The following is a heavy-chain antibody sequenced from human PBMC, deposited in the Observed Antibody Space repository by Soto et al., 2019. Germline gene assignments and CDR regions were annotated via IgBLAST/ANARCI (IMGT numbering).Heavy chain of an antibody. CDR3: ATSGPVTRPILF. Sequence: GGSVRLSCAASGFTFSSYAMSWVRQAPGKGLEWVSEISGSGNSTNYADSVKGRFTFSRDNSKNTLYLQMNSLRAEDTAVYYCATSGPVTRPILFRGQGPPATV. CDR2: ISGSGNST. D-gene: IGHD3-10*01. CDR1: GFTFSSYA. J-gene: IGHJ4*02. V-gene: IGHV3-23*01.